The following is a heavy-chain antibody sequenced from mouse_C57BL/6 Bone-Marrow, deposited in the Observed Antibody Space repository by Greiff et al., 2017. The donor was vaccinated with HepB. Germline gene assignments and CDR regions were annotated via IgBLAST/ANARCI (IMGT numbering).Heavy chain of an antibody. D-gene: IGHD1-1*01. CDR1: GFTFSSYA. CDR2: ISDGGSYT. CDR3: ARARWYFDS. J-gene: IGHJ2*01. Sequence: EVQLVESGGGLVKPGGSLKLSCAASGFTFSSYAMSWVRQTPEKRLEWVATISDGGSYTYYPDNVKGRFTISRDNAKNNLYLQVSHLKSEDTAMYYCARARWYFDSWGEGTTLTVSS. V-gene: IGHV5-4*01.